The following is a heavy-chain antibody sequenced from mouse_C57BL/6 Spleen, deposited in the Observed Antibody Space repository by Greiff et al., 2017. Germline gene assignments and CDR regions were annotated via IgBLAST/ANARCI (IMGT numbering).Heavy chain of an antibody. CDR3: ARQGGRYGYEGLDYGAMDY. D-gene: IGHD2-2*01. CDR1: GFTFSDYY. CDR2: ISNGGGST. V-gene: IGHV5-12*01. Sequence: EVKVVESGGGLVQPGGSLKLSCAASGFTFSDYYMYWVRQTPEKRLEWVAYISNGGGSTYYPDTVKGRFTISRDNAKNTLYLQMSRLKSEDTAMYYCARQGGRYGYEGLDYGAMDYWGQGTSVTVSS. J-gene: IGHJ4*01.